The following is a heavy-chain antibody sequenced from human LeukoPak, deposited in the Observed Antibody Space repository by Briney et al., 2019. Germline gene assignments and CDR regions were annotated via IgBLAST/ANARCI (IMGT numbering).Heavy chain of an antibody. Sequence: GGSLRLSCAASGFTVSTNHVGWVRLAPGKGLEWVSITYTGGNIYYADSVKGRFTISRDNSKNTLSLQMNSLRAEDTAVYYCARAPRCGLSSDYGGCFDSWGQGTPVTVSS. CDR1: GFTVSTNH. D-gene: IGHD4-23*01. J-gene: IGHJ4*02. V-gene: IGHV3-53*01. CDR3: ARAPRCGLSSDYGGCFDS. CDR2: TYTGGNI.